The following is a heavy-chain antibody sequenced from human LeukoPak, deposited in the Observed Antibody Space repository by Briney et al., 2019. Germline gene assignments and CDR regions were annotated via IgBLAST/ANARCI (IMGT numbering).Heavy chain of an antibody. Sequence: GESLQISCKGSGYIFTSYWIGWVRQMPGKGLEWMGVIYPGYSDTRYSPSFQGQVTISADKSISTAYLQWSSLKASDTAMYYCARSGLAPDYYFDYWGQGTLVTVSS. CDR1: GYIFTSYW. V-gene: IGHV5-51*01. CDR2: IYPGYSDT. CDR3: ARSGLAPDYYFDY. J-gene: IGHJ4*02. D-gene: IGHD3/OR15-3a*01.